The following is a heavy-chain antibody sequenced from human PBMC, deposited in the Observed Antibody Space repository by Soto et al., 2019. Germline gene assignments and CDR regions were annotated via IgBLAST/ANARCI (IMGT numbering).Heavy chain of an antibody. D-gene: IGHD2-15*01. CDR2: IYYSGST. Sequence: ETLSLTCTVSGGSISSSSYYWGWIRQPPGKGLEWIGSIYYSGSTYYNPSLKSRVTISVDTSKNQFSLKLSSVTAADTVVYYCARSGDIVVVVAAHNFDYWGQGTLVTVSS. J-gene: IGHJ4*02. CDR1: GGSISSSSYY. CDR3: ARSGDIVVVVAAHNFDY. V-gene: IGHV4-39*01.